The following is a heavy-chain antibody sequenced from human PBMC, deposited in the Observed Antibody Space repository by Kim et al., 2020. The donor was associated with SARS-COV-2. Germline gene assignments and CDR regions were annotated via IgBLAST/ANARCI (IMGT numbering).Heavy chain of an antibody. V-gene: IGHV5-10-1*01. J-gene: IGHJ6*02. CDR3: ATATNGMDV. Sequence: SYTNYSPPFPGPVTISADKSISTAYLQWSSLKASDTAMYYCATATNGMDVWGQGTTVTVSS. CDR2: SYT.